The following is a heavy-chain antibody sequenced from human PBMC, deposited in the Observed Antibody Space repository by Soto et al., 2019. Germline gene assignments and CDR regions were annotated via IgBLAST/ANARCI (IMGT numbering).Heavy chain of an antibody. D-gene: IGHD5-18*01. CDR2: IYYSGST. Sequence: PSETLSLTCTVSGGSISSSSYYWGCIRQPPGKGLEWIGSIYYSGSTYYNPSLKSRVAISLDTSKNQFSLSLSSVTAADTAVYYCARGRGYSYGLDPWGQGTLVTVS. CDR1: GGSISSSSYY. V-gene: IGHV4-39*07. CDR3: ARGRGYSYGLDP. J-gene: IGHJ5*02.